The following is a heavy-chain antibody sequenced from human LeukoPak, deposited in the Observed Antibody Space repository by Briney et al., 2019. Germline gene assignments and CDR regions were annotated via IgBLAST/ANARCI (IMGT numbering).Heavy chain of an antibody. CDR2: INANNGNT. D-gene: IGHD3-9*01. J-gene: IGHJ4*02. CDR3: AREDILTGYLLLDY. CDR1: GYIFTSYG. V-gene: IGHV1-18*01. Sequence: ASVKVSCKASGYIFTSYGITWVRQAPGQGLEWMGWINANNGNTNYAQKLQGRVTMTTDTSTSTAYMELRSLRSDDTAVYYCAREDILTGYLLLDYWGQGTLVTVSS.